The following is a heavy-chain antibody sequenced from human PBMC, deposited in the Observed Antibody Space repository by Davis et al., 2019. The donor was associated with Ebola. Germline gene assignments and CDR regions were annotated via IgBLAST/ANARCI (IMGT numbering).Heavy chain of an antibody. D-gene: IGHD6-6*01. CDR3: ARDPAPYSSSWGWFDP. CDR2: ISYDGSNK. Sequence: PGGSLRLSCAASGFTFSSYGMHWVRQAPGKGLEWVAVISYDGSNKYYADSVKGRFTISRDNSKNTLYLQMNSLRAEDTAVYYCARDPAPYSSSWGWFDPWGQGTLVTVSS. CDR1: GFTFSSYG. J-gene: IGHJ5*02. V-gene: IGHV3-30*03.